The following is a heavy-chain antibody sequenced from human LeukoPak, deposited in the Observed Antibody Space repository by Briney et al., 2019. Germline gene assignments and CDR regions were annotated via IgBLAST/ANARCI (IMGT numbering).Heavy chain of an antibody. J-gene: IGHJ3*01. Sequence: SEALSLTCTVSGSSISSNYYWDWIRQPPGKGLEWIGNIYYSGSTYYNPSLKSRVTISVDTSKNHFSLKLNSVTAADTAVYYCAKPSNYYGSATDAFDFWGQGTMVTVSS. D-gene: IGHD3-10*01. V-gene: IGHV4-38-2*02. CDR1: GSSISSNYY. CDR2: IYYSGST. CDR3: AKPSNYYGSATDAFDF.